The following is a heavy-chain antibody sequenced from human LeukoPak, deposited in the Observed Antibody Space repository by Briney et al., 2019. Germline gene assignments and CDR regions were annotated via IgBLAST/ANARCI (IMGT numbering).Heavy chain of an antibody. Sequence: SQTLSLTCTVSGGSISSGSYYWSWIRQPAGKGLEWIGRIYTSGSTNYNPSLKSRVTISVDTSKNQFSLKLSSVTAADTAVYYCARFSCDNNNPYYYYFYMDVWGKGTTVTVSS. J-gene: IGHJ6*03. CDR3: ARFSCDNNNPYYYYFYMDV. CDR2: IYTSGST. CDR1: GGSISSGSYY. D-gene: IGHD2-2*02. V-gene: IGHV4-61*02.